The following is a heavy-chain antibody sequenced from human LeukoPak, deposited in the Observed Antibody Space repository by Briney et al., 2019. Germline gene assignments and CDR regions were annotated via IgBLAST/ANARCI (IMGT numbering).Heavy chain of an antibody. CDR1: GLSFRRDW. V-gene: IGHV3-74*01. D-gene: IGHD3-3*01. CDR2: ISKDGTST. CDR3: TSGEVWYY. J-gene: IGHJ4*02. Sequence: GGSLRLSCTVSGLSFRRDWIYWVRQGPGKGLVYASRISKDGTSTDYADSVKGRFTISRDNAKDTVYLQMTSLRADDTAMYYCTSGEVWYYWGQGTLVTVSS.